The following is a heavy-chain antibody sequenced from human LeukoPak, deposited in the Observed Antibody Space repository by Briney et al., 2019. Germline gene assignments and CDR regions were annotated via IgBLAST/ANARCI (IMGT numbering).Heavy chain of an antibody. Sequence: GGSLRLSCAASAFSLSAYNMNWVRQAPGKGLEWVSYISSSSTMYYADSVKGRFTISRDNAKNSLYLQMNSLRAEDTAVYYCARQRAGHTFDIWGQGTMVTVSS. V-gene: IGHV3-69-1*01. CDR1: AFSLSAYN. J-gene: IGHJ3*02. CDR3: ARQRAGHTFDI. CDR2: ISSSSTM.